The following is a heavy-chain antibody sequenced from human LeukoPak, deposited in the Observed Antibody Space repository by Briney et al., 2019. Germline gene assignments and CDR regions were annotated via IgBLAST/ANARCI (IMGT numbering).Heavy chain of an antibody. CDR1: GFTISSYA. J-gene: IGHJ4*02. CDR3: AKSDGGVYSYGYSDY. Sequence: GGSLRLSCAASGFTISSYAMSWVRQAPGKGLEWVSAISGSGGSTYYADSVKGRFTISRDNSKNKLYLQMNSLRAEDTAVYYCAKSDGGVYSYGYSDYWGQGTLVTVSS. V-gene: IGHV3-23*01. D-gene: IGHD5-18*01. CDR2: ISGSGGST.